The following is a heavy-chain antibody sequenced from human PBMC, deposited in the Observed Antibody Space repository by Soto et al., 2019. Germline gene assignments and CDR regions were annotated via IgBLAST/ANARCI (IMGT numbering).Heavy chain of an antibody. CDR1: GFTFSSYS. Sequence: EVQLVESGGGLVQPGGSLRLSCAASGFTFSSYSMNWVRQAPGKGLERVSYISSSSSTIYYADSVKGRFTISRDNAKNSLYLQMNSLRDEDTAVYYCAREAYCGGDCYPVDYWGQGTLVTVTS. J-gene: IGHJ4*02. D-gene: IGHD2-21*02. CDR3: AREAYCGGDCYPVDY. V-gene: IGHV3-48*02. CDR2: ISSSSSTI.